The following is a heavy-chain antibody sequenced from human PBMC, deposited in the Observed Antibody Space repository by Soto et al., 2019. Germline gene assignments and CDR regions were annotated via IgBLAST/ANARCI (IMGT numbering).Heavy chain of an antibody. CDR3: AKDRLAGGFDY. J-gene: IGHJ4*02. CDR2: VSATAGTT. CDR1: GFTFSNYA. Sequence: GGSLRLSCAASGFTFSNYAMSWVRQAPGKGLEWVSLVSATAGTTYYTDSVKGRFTISRDNSRNTVYLQMNSLRADDTAVYYCAKDRLAGGFDYWGQGTRLTVAS. V-gene: IGHV3-23*01. D-gene: IGHD3-16*01.